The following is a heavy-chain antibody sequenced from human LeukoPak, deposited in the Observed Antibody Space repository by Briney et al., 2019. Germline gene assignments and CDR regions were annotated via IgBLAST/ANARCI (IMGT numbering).Heavy chain of an antibody. CDR2: LSTSGST. D-gene: IGHD6-13*01. CDR1: GVSISSGGYY. CDR3: ARARGYSSKGYFDS. J-gene: IGHJ4*02. V-gene: IGHV4-61*02. Sequence: PSQTLSLTCTVSGVSISSGGYYWNWIRQPAGKGLEWIGRLSTSGSTNYNPSLKRRVTISVDTSKDHFSLKLTSVTAADTAVYYCARARGYSSKGYFDSWGQGTLVTVSS.